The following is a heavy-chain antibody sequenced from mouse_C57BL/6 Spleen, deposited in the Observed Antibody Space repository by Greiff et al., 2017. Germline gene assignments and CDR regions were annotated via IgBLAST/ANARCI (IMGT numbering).Heavy chain of an antibody. Sequence: EVKLEESGGGLVQPGGSMTLSCVASGFTFSNYWMHWVRQSPEKGLEWVAQIRVKSDNYATHYAKSVKGRFTISRDDCKSSVYLQMINLRAEDTGIYYCTSRDYLDYWGQGTTLTVSS. CDR1: GFTFSNYW. CDR2: IRVKSDNYAT. CDR3: TSRDYLDY. J-gene: IGHJ2*01. V-gene: IGHV6-3*01. D-gene: IGHD1-1*01.